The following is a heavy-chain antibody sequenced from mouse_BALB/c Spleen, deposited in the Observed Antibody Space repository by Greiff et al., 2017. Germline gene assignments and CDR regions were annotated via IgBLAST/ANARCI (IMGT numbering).Heavy chain of an antibody. V-gene: IGHV1-39*01. J-gene: IGHJ1*01. CDR3: ARDCGSSRYFDV. CDR1: GYSFTGYN. CDR2: IDPDYGGT. D-gene: IGHD1-1*01. Sequence: VQLKESGPELEKPGASVKISCKASGYSFTGYNMTWVKQSNGKSLEWIGNIDPDYGGTSYNQKFKGKATLTVDKSSSTAYMQLKSLTSEDSAVYYCARDCGSSRYFDVWGAGTTVTVSA.